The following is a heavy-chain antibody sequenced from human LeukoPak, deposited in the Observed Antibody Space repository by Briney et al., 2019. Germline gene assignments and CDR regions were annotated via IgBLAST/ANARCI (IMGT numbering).Heavy chain of an antibody. CDR3: AREVAARIFYYYGMDV. J-gene: IGHJ6*02. CDR1: GGSFSGYY. V-gene: IGHV4-34*01. CDR2: INHGGST. Sequence: SETLSLTCAVYGGSFSGYYWSWLRQPPGKGLEWIGEINHGGSTNYNPSLKSRVTISVDTSKNQFSLKLSSVTAADTAVYYCAREVAARIFYYYGMDVWGQGTTVTVSS. D-gene: IGHD6-6*01.